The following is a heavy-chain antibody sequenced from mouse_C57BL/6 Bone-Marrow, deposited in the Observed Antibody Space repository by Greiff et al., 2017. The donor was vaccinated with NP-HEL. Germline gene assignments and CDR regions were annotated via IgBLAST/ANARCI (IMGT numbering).Heavy chain of an antibody. CDR3: ARHYDGYYWYFDV. CDR2: ISNLAYSI. J-gene: IGHJ1*03. Sequence: EVQLVESGGGLVQPGGSLKLSCAASGFTFSDYGMAWVRQAPRKGPEWVAFISNLAYSIYYADTVTGRFTISRENAKNTLYLEMSSLRSEDTAMYYCARHYDGYYWYFDVWGTGTTVTVSS. D-gene: IGHD2-3*01. CDR1: GFTFSDYG. V-gene: IGHV5-15*01.